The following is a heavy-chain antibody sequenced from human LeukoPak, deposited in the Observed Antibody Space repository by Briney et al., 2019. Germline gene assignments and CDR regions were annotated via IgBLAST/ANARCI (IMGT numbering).Heavy chain of an antibody. D-gene: IGHD2-2*01. CDR2: IYTSGST. V-gene: IGHV4-61*02. Sequence: SETLSLTCTVSGGSISSGSYYWSWIRQPAGKGLERIGRIYTSGSTNYNPSLKSRVTISLDTSKNQFSLKLNSVTAADTAVYYCARVRDCSNTNCQGAFHIWGQGTMLTVSA. CDR1: GGSISSGSYY. CDR3: ARVRDCSNTNCQGAFHI. J-gene: IGHJ3*02.